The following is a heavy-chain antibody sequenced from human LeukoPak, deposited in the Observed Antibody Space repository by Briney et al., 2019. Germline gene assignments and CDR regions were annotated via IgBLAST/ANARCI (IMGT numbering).Heavy chain of an antibody. J-gene: IGHJ4*02. Sequence: SETLSLTCSVSGASINSGPHYWTWIRQPAGTGLEWLGRVYTSGTINYNPSLKSRVTMSIDTSKNQFSLKLTSVTAADTAVYFCARGHRPSGQSYGLTYYFDYWGQGTLVTVSS. V-gene: IGHV4-61*02. CDR3: ARGHRPSGQSYGLTYYFDY. CDR2: VYTSGTI. CDR1: GASINSGPHY. D-gene: IGHD3-16*01.